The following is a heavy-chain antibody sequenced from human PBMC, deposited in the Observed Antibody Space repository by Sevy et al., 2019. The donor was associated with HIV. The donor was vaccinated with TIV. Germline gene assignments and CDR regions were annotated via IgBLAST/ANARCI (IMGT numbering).Heavy chain of an antibody. CDR3: TTDAHDFTNYPSPYYFDQ. V-gene: IGHV3-15*01. J-gene: IGHJ4*02. Sequence: GESLKISCAASGFTLSDAWMSWVRQAPGKGLEWVGRIKSKTDGGPTDYAAPVKGRLTISRDESKNTLYLQMNSLKTEDTAVYYCTTDAHDFTNYPSPYYFDQWGQGTLVTVSS. CDR2: IKSKTDGGPT. D-gene: IGHD4-4*01. CDR1: GFTLSDAW.